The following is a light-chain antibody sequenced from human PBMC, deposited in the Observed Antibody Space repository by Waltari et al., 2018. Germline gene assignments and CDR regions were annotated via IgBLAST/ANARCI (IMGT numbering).Light chain of an antibody. J-gene: IGKJ1*01. CDR3: QHYNSYSRT. CDR1: QSISSW. V-gene: IGKV1-5*03. CDR2: EAS. Sequence: DIQMSQQPSAMSALVGDRGTTTCRASQSISSWLVWYQQKPGKAPKLLIYEASSLESGVPSRFSGSGSGTEFTLTISSLQPDDFAIYYCQHYNSYSRTFGQGTKVEIK.